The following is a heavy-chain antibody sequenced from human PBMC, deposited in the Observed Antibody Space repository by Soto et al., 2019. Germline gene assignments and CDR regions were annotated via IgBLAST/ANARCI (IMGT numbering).Heavy chain of an antibody. CDR3: ARETSIAAAAHFDY. D-gene: IGHD6-13*01. CDR2: IWYDGSNK. CDR1: GFTFSSYG. Sequence: PGGSLRLCCAASGFTFSSYGMHWVRQAPGKGLEWVAVIWYDGSNKYYADSVKGRFTISRDNSKNTLYLQMNSLRAEDTAVYYCARETSIAAAAHFDYWGQGTLVTVSS. J-gene: IGHJ4*02. V-gene: IGHV3-33*01.